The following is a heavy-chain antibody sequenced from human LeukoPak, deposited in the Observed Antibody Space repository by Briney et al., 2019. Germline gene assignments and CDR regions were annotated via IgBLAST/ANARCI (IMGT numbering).Heavy chain of an antibody. J-gene: IGHJ6*03. CDR3: ARVYYDFWSGYRYYMDV. CDR1: GYTFTSYG. CDR2: ISGYNGNT. Sequence: ASVKVSCKAAGYTFTSYGISWVRQAPGQGPEWMGWISGYNGNTGYAQKFQGRVTITRNTSISTAYMELSSLRSEDTAVYYCARVYYDFWSGYRYYMDVWGKGTTVTVSS. D-gene: IGHD3-3*01. V-gene: IGHV1-8*03.